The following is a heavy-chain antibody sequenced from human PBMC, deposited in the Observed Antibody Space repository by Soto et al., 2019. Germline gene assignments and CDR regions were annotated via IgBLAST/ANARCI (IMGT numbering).Heavy chain of an antibody. Sequence: RRLSCAASGFTFSSYAMHWVRQAPGKGLEWVAVISYDGSNKYYADSVKGRFTISRDNSKNTLYLQMNSLRAEDTAVYYCAREALGYCSGGSCSLRNAFDIWGQGTMVTVSS. D-gene: IGHD2-15*01. J-gene: IGHJ3*02. CDR2: ISYDGSNK. V-gene: IGHV3-30-3*01. CDR1: GFTFSSYA. CDR3: AREALGYCSGGSCSLRNAFDI.